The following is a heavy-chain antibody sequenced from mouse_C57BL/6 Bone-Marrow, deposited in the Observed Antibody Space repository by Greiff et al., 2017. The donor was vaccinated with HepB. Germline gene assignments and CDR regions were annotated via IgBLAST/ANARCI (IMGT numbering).Heavy chain of an antibody. CDR3: AGDGSLAY. CDR1: GYAFTNYL. D-gene: IGHD2-3*01. J-gene: IGHJ3*01. CDR2: INPGSGGT. V-gene: IGHV1-54*01. Sequence: LQESGAELVRPGTSVKVSCKASGYAFTNYLIEWVKQRPGQGLEWIGVINPGSGGTNYNEKFKGKATLTADKSSSTAYMQLSSLTSEDSAVYFCAGDGSLAYWGQGTLVTVSA.